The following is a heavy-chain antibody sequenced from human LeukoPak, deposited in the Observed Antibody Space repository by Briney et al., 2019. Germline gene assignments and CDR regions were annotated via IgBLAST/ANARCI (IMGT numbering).Heavy chain of an antibody. V-gene: IGHV3-48*03. D-gene: IGHD6-13*01. J-gene: IGHJ6*03. CDR3: ARWETSSSWPTYYYYYMDV. Sequence: ILSFPASAITFSSYENKRTHQPTRNLPVRLPTITTTRSTIYYADSVKGRFTISRDNAKNSLYLQMNSLRAEDTAVYYCARWETSSSWPTYYYYYMDVWGKGTTVTISS. CDR1: AITFSSYE. CDR2: ITTTRSTI.